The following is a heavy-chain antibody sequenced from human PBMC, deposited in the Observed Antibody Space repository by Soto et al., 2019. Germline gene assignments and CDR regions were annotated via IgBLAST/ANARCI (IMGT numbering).Heavy chain of an antibody. J-gene: IGHJ6*02. CDR1: GFTFSRYW. V-gene: IGHV3-74*03. CDR3: ARDFRATGYYYYGLDV. Sequence: GGSLRLSCAASGFTFSRYWMHWVRQAPGKGLVWVSRVNSGGSSTTYADSVKGRFTLSRDNAKNTLFLQMNSLRAEDTAVYYCARDFRATGYYYYGLDVWGQGTTVTVSS. CDR2: VNSGGSST.